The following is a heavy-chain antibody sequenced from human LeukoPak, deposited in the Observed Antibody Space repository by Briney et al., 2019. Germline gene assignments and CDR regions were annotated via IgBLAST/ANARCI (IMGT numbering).Heavy chain of an antibody. V-gene: IGHV4-4*09. J-gene: IGHJ6*02. Sequence: SETLSLTCTVSGGSISSYYWSWIRQPPGKGLEWIGYIYTSGSTNYNPSLKSRVTISVDTSKNQFSLKLSSVTAADTAVYYCARGGQQQLADYYYYGMDVWGQGTTVTVSS. CDR3: ARGGQQQLADYYYYGMDV. CDR1: GGSISSYY. CDR2: IYTSGST. D-gene: IGHD6-13*01.